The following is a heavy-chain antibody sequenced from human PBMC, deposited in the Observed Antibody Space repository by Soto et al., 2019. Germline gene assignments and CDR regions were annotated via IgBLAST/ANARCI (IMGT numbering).Heavy chain of an antibody. Sequence: QVQLVQSGAEVKKPGSAIRVSCKTFGGTFGTNAISWVRQAPGQGPEWMGGILPIFGAASYAQRFKGRLSITADRSTNTAYLELSELSSEDTATYYCAREIMTSWLDSWGQGTLVTVSS. CDR3: AREIMTSWLDS. CDR1: GGTFGTNA. D-gene: IGHD2-2*01. J-gene: IGHJ5*01. V-gene: IGHV1-69*06. CDR2: ILPIFGAA.